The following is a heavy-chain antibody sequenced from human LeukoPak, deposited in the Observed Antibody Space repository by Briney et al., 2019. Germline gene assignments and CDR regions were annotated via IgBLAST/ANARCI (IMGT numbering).Heavy chain of an antibody. CDR2: ISYSGST. CDR1: GGSISGYY. J-gene: IGHJ3*02. V-gene: IGHV4-59*01. D-gene: IGHD1-26*01. CDR3: ASQGGSYAYVFDI. Sequence: SETLSLTCTVSGGSISGYYWSWIRQPTGKGLEWIGYISYSGSTNYNPSLKSRVTISVDTPNNQFSLKLTSVTAADTAVYYCASQGGSYAYVFDIWGQGTMVTVSS.